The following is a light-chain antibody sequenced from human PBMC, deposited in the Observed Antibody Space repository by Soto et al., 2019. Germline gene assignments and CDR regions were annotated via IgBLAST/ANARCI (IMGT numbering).Light chain of an antibody. CDR2: WAS. CDR3: QQYYSTPMYT. V-gene: IGKV4-1*01. J-gene: IGKJ2*01. CDR1: QSVLYNSNNKNY. Sequence: DIVMTQSPDSLAVSLGERVTINCKSSQSVLYNSNNKNYLAWYQQKPGQPPKLLIYWASTRESGVPDRFSDIWSGTDYALTISGLQAEDVAVYYCQQYYSTPMYTFGXGTKXXX.